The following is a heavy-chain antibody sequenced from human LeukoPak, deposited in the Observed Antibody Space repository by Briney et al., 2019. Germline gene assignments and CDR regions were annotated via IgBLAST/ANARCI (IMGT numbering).Heavy chain of an antibody. J-gene: IGHJ4*02. CDR2: ISSSGSTI. CDR3: ARVAGYNGGFDY. V-gene: IGHV3-11*01. D-gene: IGHD5-24*01. Sequence: GGSLRLSCAASGFTFSNYWMHWVRQAPGKGLEWVSYISSSGSTIYYADSVKGRFTISRDNAKNSLYLQMNSLRAEDTAVYYCARVAGYNGGFDYWGQGTLVTVSS. CDR1: GFTFSNYW.